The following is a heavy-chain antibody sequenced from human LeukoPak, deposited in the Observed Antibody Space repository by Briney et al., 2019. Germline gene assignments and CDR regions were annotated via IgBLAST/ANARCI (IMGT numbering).Heavy chain of an antibody. V-gene: IGHV2-5*01. Sequence: ESVPTLLQPTESLPLSHFFSRFSLSDHLVSAGLIRQPPGKALERLAHIYWHNDKSYSPSLRGRAIITKDASNNHLALTLTTLDSVDTATYFCAHTGSGWEAFDTGPEGAMVSV. CDR1: RFSLSDHLVS. CDR3: AHTGSGWEAFDT. J-gene: IGHJ3*02. CDR2: IYWHNDK. D-gene: IGHD1-26*01.